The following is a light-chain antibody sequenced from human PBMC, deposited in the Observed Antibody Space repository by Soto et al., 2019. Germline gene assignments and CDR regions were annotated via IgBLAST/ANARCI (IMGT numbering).Light chain of an antibody. V-gene: IGKV3-15*01. Sequence: EIVMTQSPATLSVSPGEGATLSCRASQSIRSNLAWYQQKPGQAPRLLIYGASTRATGIPARFSGSGSGTDFTLTISSLQSEDFAVYYCQQYHISPPDTFGQGTKVEIK. CDR1: QSIRSN. CDR3: QQYHISPPDT. J-gene: IGKJ2*01. CDR2: GAS.